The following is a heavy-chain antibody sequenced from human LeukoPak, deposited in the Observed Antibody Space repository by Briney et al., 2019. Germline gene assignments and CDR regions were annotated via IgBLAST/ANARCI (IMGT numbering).Heavy chain of an antibody. CDR2: IRYDGSNK. CDR1: GFTFSSYG. CDR3: SPLLYSRGP. D-gene: IGHD2-2*02. Sequence: GGSLRLSCAASGFTFSSYGMHWVRQAPGKGLEWVAFIRYDGSNKYYADSVKGRFTISRDDSKNTLYLQMNSLKIDDTAVYYCSPLLYSRGPGGQGTLVTVSS. J-gene: IGHJ4*02. V-gene: IGHV3-30*02.